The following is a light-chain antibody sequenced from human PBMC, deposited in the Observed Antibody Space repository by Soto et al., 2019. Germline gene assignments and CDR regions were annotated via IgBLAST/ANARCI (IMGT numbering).Light chain of an antibody. J-gene: IGKJ4*01. CDR3: QQYNNGLT. V-gene: IGKV3-15*01. CDR1: QSVSSK. CDR2: GAS. Sequence: EIVMTQSPATLSVSPGERATLSCRASQSVSSKLAWYQQKPGQAPRLLIYGASTRATGIPARFSGSGSGIELNLTISSLQYEDFAVYDCQQYNNGLTFGGGTKVELK.